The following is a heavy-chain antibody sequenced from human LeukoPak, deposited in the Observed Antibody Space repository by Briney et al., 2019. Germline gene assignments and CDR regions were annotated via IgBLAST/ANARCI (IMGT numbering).Heavy chain of an antibody. CDR2: INPNSGGT. V-gene: IGHV1-2*02. D-gene: IGHD1-7*01. CDR1: GYTFTGYY. Sequence: ASVKVSCKASGYTFTGYYMHWVRQAPRQGLEWMGWINPNSGGTNYAQKFQGRVTMTRDTSISTAYMELSRLRSDDTAVYYCARDYWNYRVFDIWGQGTMVTVSS. CDR3: ARDYWNYRVFDI. J-gene: IGHJ3*02.